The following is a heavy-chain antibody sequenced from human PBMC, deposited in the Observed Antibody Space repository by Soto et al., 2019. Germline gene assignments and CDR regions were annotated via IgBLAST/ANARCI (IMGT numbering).Heavy chain of an antibody. CDR1: GFTFSSYG. D-gene: IGHD6-13*01. Sequence: GGSLRLSCAASGFTFSSYGMHWVRQAPGKGLEWVAVIWYDGSNKYYADSVKGRFTISRDNSKNTLYLQMNSLRAEDTAVYYCARVRLAAAAHDAFDIWGQGTMVTVSS. V-gene: IGHV3-33*01. J-gene: IGHJ3*02. CDR3: ARVRLAAAAHDAFDI. CDR2: IWYDGSNK.